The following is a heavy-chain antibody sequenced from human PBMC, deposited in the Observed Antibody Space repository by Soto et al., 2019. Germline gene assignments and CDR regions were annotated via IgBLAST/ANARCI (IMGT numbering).Heavy chain of an antibody. CDR1: GFTFDDNA. J-gene: IGHJ4*02. Sequence: GGSLRLSCAVSGFTFDDNAMHWVRQAPEKGLEWVSGINWKSDIGYADPVKGRFTISRDNAENSLYLQMNSLRAEDTALYYCAISQDRGGRTTFIYWGQGTQVTVSS. CDR2: INWKSDI. V-gene: IGHV3-9*01. CDR3: AISQDRGGRTTFIY. D-gene: IGHD3-16*01.